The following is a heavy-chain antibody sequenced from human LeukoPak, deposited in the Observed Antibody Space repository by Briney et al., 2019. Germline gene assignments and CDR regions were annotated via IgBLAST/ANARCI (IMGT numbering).Heavy chain of an antibody. D-gene: IGHD6-13*01. CDR2: ISGNNGNT. CDR1: GYTFTNYA. Sequence: ASVKVSCKASGYTFTNYAITWVRQAPGQGLEWMGWISGNNGNTNYAQNVQGRVTMTTDTSTSTAYMELRSLRSDDTAVYYCARGLLGSSASGARGQGTLVTVSS. V-gene: IGHV1-18*01. CDR3: ARGLLGSSASGA. J-gene: IGHJ4*02.